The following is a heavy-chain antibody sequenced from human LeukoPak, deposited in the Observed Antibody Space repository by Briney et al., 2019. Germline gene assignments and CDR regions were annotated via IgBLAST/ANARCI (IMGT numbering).Heavy chain of an antibody. CDR2: ISGSGGST. V-gene: IGHV3-23*01. D-gene: IGHD3-3*01. CDR1: GFTFSTYA. J-gene: IGHJ6*02. Sequence: PGGSLRLSCAASGFTFSTYAMDWVRQAPGKGLEWVSVISGSGGSTYYADSVRGRFTISRDNPKNTLYLQMNSLRAEDTAVYYCARSILRFLEWLLGDYGMDVWGQGTTVTVSS. CDR3: ARSILRFLEWLLGDYGMDV.